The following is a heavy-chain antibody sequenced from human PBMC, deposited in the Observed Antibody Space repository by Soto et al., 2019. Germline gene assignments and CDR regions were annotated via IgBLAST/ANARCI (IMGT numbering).Heavy chain of an antibody. J-gene: IGHJ4*02. Sequence: PGGSLRLSCTASGFTFGDYAMSWFRQAPGKGLEWVGFIRSKAYGGTTEYAASVKGRFTISRDDSKSIAYLQMNSLKTEDTAVYYCTRGVMHNGGGSCYYYNILGLELSLAYWGQGTLVPVSS. V-gene: IGHV3-49*03. CDR1: GFTFGDYA. D-gene: IGHD3-22*01. CDR3: TRGVMHNGGGSCYYYNILGLELSLAY. CDR2: IRSKAYGGTT.